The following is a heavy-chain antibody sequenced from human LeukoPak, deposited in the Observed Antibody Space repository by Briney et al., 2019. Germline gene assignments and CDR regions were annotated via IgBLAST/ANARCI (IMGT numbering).Heavy chain of an antibody. CDR2: ISTDASST. Sequence: GGSRRLSCAGSGFTFSSYWMHWVRQAPGKGLVWVSRISTDASSTTYADSVKGRFTISRDNAKGTLYLQMSSLRAEDTAVYYCTGHHQAYSRTYWGQGTLVTVSS. CDR1: GFTFSSYW. D-gene: IGHD4-11*01. V-gene: IGHV3-74*01. CDR3: TGHHQAYSRTY. J-gene: IGHJ4*02.